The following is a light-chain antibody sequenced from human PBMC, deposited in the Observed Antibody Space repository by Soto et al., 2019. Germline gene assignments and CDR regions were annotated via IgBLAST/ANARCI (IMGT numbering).Light chain of an antibody. Sequence: DTQMTQSPSAMSASVGDRVTITCRASLDITNYVAWFQQKPGQVPKRLIYAASSLHRGVPSRFSGSGSGTEFTLTISSLQPEDFATYYCLQHNTYPHTFGQGTKLEIK. CDR1: LDITNY. J-gene: IGKJ2*01. CDR3: LQHNTYPHT. CDR2: AAS. V-gene: IGKV1-17*03.